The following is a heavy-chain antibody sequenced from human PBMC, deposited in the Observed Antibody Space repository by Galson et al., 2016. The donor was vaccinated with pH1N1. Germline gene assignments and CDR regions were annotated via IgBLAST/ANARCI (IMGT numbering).Heavy chain of an antibody. CDR1: GYSFSSHW. D-gene: IGHD6-19*01. V-gene: IGHV5-51*01. Sequence: QSGAEVKKPGESLKISCQGSGYSFSSHWIGWVRQMPGKGLEWMGIIYPGDSDTKYSPSSQGQVTFSADKSINTAYLQWSSLKASVTAMYFCARLSAVAGVDYWCQGTPVTVSS. J-gene: IGHJ4*02. CDR2: IYPGDSDT. CDR3: ARLSAVAGVDY.